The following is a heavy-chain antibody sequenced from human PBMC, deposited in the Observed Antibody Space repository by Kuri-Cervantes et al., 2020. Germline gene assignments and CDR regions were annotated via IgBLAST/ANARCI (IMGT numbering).Heavy chain of an antibody. CDR2: ISYDGSNK. D-gene: IGHD2-21*01. J-gene: IGHJ4*02. Sequence: GGSLRPSCAASGFTFSSYAMHWVRQAPGKGLEWVAVISYDGSNKYYADSVKGRFTISRDNSKNTLYLQMNSLRADDTAVYYCARGPKRGVGFSDSLSYYWGQGTLVTVSS. CDR3: ARGPKRGVGFSDSLSYY. V-gene: IGHV3-30-3*01. CDR1: GFTFSSYA.